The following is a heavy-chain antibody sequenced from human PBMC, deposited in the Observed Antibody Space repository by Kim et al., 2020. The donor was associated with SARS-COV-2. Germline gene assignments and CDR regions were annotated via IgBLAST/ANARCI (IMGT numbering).Heavy chain of an antibody. V-gene: IGHV4-59*01. CDR1: GGSISSYY. CDR3: ASHSSGWYENAFDI. J-gene: IGHJ3*02. D-gene: IGHD6-19*01. Sequence: SETLSLTCTVSGGSISSYYWSWIRQPPGKGLEWIGYIYYSGSTNYNPSLKSRVTISVDTSKNQFSLKLSSVTAADTAVYYCASHSSGWYENAFDIWGQGTMVTVSS. CDR2: IYYSGST.